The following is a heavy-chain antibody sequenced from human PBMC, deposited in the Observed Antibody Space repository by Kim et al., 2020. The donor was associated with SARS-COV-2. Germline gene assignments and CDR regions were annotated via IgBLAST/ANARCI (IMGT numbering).Heavy chain of an antibody. D-gene: IGHD5-12*01. Sequence: GGSLRLSCAASGFTFSSYAMHWVRQAPGKGLEWVAVISYDGSNKYYADSVKGRFTISRDNSKNTLYLQMNSLRAEDTAVYYCARDVDVDNDSVDWGQGTLVTVSS. CDR1: GFTFSSYA. CDR3: ARDVDVDNDSVD. J-gene: IGHJ4*02. CDR2: ISYDGSNK. V-gene: IGHV3-30-3*01.